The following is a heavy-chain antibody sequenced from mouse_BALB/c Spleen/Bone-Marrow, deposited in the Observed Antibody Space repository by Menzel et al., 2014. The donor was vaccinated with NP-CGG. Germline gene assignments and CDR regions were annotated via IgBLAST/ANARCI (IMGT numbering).Heavy chain of an antibody. CDR3: ARDMCCGLRLYFDV. Sequence: VKLMESGGGLVQPGGSLRLSCATSGFTFTAYYMSWVRQPPGKALEWLGFISNKANGYTTDYSASVKGRFTISRDNSQSILYLQMNTLRAEDSATYYCARDMCCGLRLYFDVWGAGTTVTVSS. V-gene: IGHV7-3*02. CDR2: ISNKANGYTT. D-gene: IGHD1-1*01. J-gene: IGHJ1*01. CDR1: GFTFTAYY.